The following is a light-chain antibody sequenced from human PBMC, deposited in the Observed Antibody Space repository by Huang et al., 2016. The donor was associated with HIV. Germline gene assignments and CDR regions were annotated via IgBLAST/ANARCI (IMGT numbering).Light chain of an antibody. J-gene: IGKJ1*01. CDR1: QSISNW. CDR3: QQYYSSWT. Sequence: DFQMTQSPSTLSAFVGDRVTITCRASQSISNWLAWYQQKPRKAPQLLIYKASSLQSGVQSRFSGSGSGTKFTLTISSLQPDDFATYYCQQYYSSWTFGQGTKVELK. V-gene: IGKV1-5*03. CDR2: KAS.